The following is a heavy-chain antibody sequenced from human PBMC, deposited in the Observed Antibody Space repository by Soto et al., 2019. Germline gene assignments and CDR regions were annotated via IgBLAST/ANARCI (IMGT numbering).Heavy chain of an antibody. D-gene: IGHD3-3*01. CDR2: MNPNSGNT. V-gene: IGHV1-8*01. J-gene: IGHJ6*03. Sequence: GASVKVSCKASGYTFTSYDINWVRQATGQGLEWMGWMNPNSGNTGYAQKFQGRVTMTRNTSISTAYMELSSLRSEDTAVYYCARGVERITIFGVVIKRGRGRYYYYYMEVWGKGTTVTVSS. CDR3: ARGVERITIFGVVIKRGRGRYYYYYMEV. CDR1: GYTFTSYD.